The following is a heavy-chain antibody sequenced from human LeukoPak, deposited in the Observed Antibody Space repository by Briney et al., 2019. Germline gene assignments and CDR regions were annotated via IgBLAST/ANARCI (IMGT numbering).Heavy chain of an antibody. Sequence: SQTLSLTCAISGDNVSSNSTTWTRIRQSPSRGLEWLGRTYYRSKWYNDYAVSVKSRITINPDTSKNQFSLQLNSVTPEDTAVYYCARRGSRAYSYAMDVWGQGTTVTVSS. CDR3: ARRGSRAYSYAMDV. V-gene: IGHV6-1*01. J-gene: IGHJ6*02. CDR2: TYYRSKWYN. D-gene: IGHD3-10*01. CDR1: GDNVSSNSTT.